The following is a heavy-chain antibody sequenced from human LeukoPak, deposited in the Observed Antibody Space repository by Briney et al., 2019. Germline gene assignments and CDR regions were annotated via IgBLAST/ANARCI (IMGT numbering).Heavy chain of an antibody. CDR2: IKQDGSEK. D-gene: IGHD5-18*01. CDR3: ARDLGDTAMVSPFDY. CDR1: GFTFSSYW. V-gene: IGHV3-7*01. Sequence: GGSLRLSCAASGFTFSSYWMGWVRQAPGKGLEWVANIKQDGSEKYYVDSVKGRFTISRDNAKNSLYLQMNSLRAEDTAVYYCARDLGDTAMVSPFDYWGQGTLVTVSS. J-gene: IGHJ4*02.